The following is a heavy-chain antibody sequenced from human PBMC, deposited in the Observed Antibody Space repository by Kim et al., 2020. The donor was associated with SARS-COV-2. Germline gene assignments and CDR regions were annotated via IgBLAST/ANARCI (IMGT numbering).Heavy chain of an antibody. Sequence: GGSLRLSCAASGFTFDDYAMHWVRQAPGKGLEWVSGISWDRGSIGYADSVKGRFTISRDNAKNSLYLQMNSLRAEDTAVYYCAKEKYRGIPYYDSCGFYSDSFCTWGQGTTVTVSS. CDR2: ISWDRGSI. V-gene: IGHV3-9*01. D-gene: IGHD3-22*01. J-gene: IGHJ3*01. CDR3: AKEKYRGIPYYDSCGFYSDSFCT. CDR1: GFTFDDYA.